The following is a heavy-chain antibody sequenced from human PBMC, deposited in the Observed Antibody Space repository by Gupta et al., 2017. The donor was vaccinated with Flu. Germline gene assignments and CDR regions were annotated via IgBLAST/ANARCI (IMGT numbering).Heavy chain of an antibody. CDR3: ASARWDC. Sequence: SSHWWSWVRQPPGKGLEWIGEIFHSGRTNYNPSLKSRVTISVDKSKNQFSLNLGSVTAADTAVYYCASARWDCWGQGTLVTVSS. D-gene: IGHD2-15*01. V-gene: IGHV4-4*02. CDR1: SSHW. CDR2: IFHSGRT. J-gene: IGHJ4*02.